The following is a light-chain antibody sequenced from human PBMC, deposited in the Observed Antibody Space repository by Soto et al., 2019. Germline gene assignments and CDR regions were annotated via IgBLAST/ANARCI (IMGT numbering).Light chain of an antibody. CDR3: QQRNKWRT. CDR2: GAS. V-gene: IGKV3D-20*02. J-gene: IGKJ1*01. CDR1: QSVSSNY. Sequence: IVLMQSPDTLSLSPGERATLSCRASQSVSSNYLAWYQQKPGQAPRLLIYGASTRATGIPDRFSGSGSGTDVTLTISSLEPEDFAVYYCQQRNKWRTFGQGTKVDIK.